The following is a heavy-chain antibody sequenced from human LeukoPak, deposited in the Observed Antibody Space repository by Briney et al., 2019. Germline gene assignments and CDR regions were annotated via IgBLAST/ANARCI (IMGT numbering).Heavy chain of an antibody. J-gene: IGHJ4*02. V-gene: IGHV3-21*04. CDR3: AKGGWSSYFDY. Sequence: GGFLRLSCAASGFTFSSYSMNWVRQAPGKGLEWVSSISSSSSYIYYADSVKGRFTISRDNSKNTLYLQMNSLRAEDTAVYYCAKGGWSSYFDYWGQGTLVTVSS. CDR1: GFTFSSYS. CDR2: ISSSSSYI.